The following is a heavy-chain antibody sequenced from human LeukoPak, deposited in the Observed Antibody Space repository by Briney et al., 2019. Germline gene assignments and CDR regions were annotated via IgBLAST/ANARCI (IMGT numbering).Heavy chain of an antibody. Sequence: PGGSLRLSCAASGFTFSSYAMSWVRQAPGKGLEWVSAISGSGGSTYYADSVKGRFTISRDNSKNTLYLQMNSLRAEDTAVYYCAKDRRCSGGSCKPDNWFNPWGQGTLVTVSS. D-gene: IGHD2-15*01. CDR3: AKDRRCSGGSCKPDNWFNP. CDR1: GFTFSSYA. CDR2: ISGSGGST. J-gene: IGHJ5*02. V-gene: IGHV3-23*01.